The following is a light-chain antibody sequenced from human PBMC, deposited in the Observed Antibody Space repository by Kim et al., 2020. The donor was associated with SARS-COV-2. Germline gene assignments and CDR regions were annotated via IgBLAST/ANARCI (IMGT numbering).Light chain of an antibody. V-gene: IGKV2-24*01. J-gene: IGKJ1*01. CDR3: MQSTKFPRT. CDR2: QIS. Sequence: PASISCRSIQNLEHSDGHTYLSWLQRRPGQSPRLLIYQISNRFSGVPDRFSGSGAGTDFTLKISRVEAEDVGLYYCMQSTKFPRTFGQGTKVDIK. CDR1: QNLEHSDGHTY.